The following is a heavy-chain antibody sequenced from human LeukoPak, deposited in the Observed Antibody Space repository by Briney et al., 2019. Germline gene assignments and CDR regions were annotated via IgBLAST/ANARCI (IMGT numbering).Heavy chain of an antibody. Sequence: GGSLRLSCAASGFTFSSYAMHWVRQAPGTGLEWVSGISWNSAGIGYADSVKGRFTISRDNAKNSLYLQMNNLRPEDTAFYYCAKAGGGSRYNWFDPWGQGTLVTVSS. CDR2: ISWNSAGI. J-gene: IGHJ5*02. V-gene: IGHV3-9*01. CDR3: AKAGGGSRYNWFDP. D-gene: IGHD1-26*01. CDR1: GFTFSSYA.